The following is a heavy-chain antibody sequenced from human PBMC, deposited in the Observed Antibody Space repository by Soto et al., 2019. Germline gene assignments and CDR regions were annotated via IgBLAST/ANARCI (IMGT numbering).Heavy chain of an antibody. Sequence: QVQLQESGPGLVKTSETLSLTCTVSGGSISSYYWSWIRQPPGKGLEWIGYIYYSGSTNYNPSLKIRVSISVDTSENQFSLKLNSVTAADTAVYYCARHDSSGYYLDYWGQGTLVTVSS. CDR1: GGSISSYY. CDR3: ARHDSSGYYLDY. D-gene: IGHD3-22*01. CDR2: IYYSGST. V-gene: IGHV4-59*08. J-gene: IGHJ4*02.